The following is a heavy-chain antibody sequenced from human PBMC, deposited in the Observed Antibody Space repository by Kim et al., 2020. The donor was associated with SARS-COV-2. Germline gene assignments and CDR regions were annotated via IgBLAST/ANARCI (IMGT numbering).Heavy chain of an antibody. CDR3: ATQWGDYYDSSGGGY. D-gene: IGHD3-22*01. CDR1: GFTVSSNY. CDR2: IYSGGST. Sequence: GGSLRLSCAASGFTVSSNYMSWVRQAPGKGLEWVSVIYSGGSTYYADSVKGRFTISRDNSKNTLYLQMNSLRAEDTAVYYCATQWGDYYDSSGGGYWGQGTLVTVSS. J-gene: IGHJ4*02. V-gene: IGHV3-66*01.